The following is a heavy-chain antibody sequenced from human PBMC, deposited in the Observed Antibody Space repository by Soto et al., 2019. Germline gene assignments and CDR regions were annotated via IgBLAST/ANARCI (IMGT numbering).Heavy chain of an antibody. CDR1: GGSISSYS. CDR2: ISYSGST. CDR3: ARHGGVTMIEGGGLLSAIDI. V-gene: IGHV4-59*08. D-gene: IGHD3-22*01. J-gene: IGHJ3*02. Sequence: SETLSLTCTVSGGSISSYSWTWIRQPPGKGLEWIGYISYSGSTNYNPSLKSRVTVSVETSKNQFSLILTSVTAADTAVYYCARHGGVTMIEGGGLLSAIDIRGQGTMVTVSS.